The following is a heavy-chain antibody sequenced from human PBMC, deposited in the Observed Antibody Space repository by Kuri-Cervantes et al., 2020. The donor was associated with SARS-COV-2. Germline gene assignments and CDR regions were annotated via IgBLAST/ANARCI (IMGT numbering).Heavy chain of an antibody. Sequence: GGSLRLSCAASGFTFSSYEMHWVRQAPGKGLEWVSYISSSGSAIYYADSVKGRFTISRDNAKNSLYLQMNSLSDEDTAVYYCARESRDAYNLGSFDLWGRGTLVTVSS. CDR1: GFTFSSYE. CDR2: ISSSGSAI. CDR3: ARESRDAYNLGSFDL. J-gene: IGHJ2*01. D-gene: IGHD5-24*01. V-gene: IGHV3-48*03.